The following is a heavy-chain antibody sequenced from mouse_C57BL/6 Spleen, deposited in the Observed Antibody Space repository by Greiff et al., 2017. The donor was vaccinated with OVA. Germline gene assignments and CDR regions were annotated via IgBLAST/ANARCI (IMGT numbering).Heavy chain of an antibody. J-gene: IGHJ1*03. CDR2: IYPRSGNT. V-gene: IGHV1-81*01. CDR3: ARRRGLRWYFDV. CDR1: GYTFTSYG. Sequence: VKLQESGAELARPGASVKLSCKASGYTFTSYGISWVKQRTGQGLEWIGEIYPRSGNTYYNEKFKGKATLTADKSSSTAYMELRSLTSEDSAVYFCARRRGLRWYFDVWGTGTTVTVSS. D-gene: IGHD2-2*01.